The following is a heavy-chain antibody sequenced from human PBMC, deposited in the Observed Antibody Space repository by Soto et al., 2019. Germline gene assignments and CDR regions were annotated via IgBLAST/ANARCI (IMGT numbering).Heavy chain of an antibody. CDR2: MNPNSGNT. Sequence: ASEKVSCKASGYTFTSYDINWVRQATGQGLEWMGWMNPNSGNTGYAQKFQGRVTMTRHTSISTAYMELSSLRSEDTAVYYCARGRWYYYDSSGYYSRNAFDRCGQGTMVTVSS. CDR1: GYTFTSYD. V-gene: IGHV1-8*01. J-gene: IGHJ3*02. D-gene: IGHD3-22*01. CDR3: ARGRWYYYDSSGYYSRNAFDR.